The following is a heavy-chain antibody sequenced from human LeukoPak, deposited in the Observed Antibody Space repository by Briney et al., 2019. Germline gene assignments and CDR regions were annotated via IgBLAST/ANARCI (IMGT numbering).Heavy chain of an antibody. J-gene: IGHJ4*02. CDR3: AKESGGSSSSYY. CDR2: ISGSGGST. CDR1: GFNFNTYE. Sequence: GGSLRLSCAASGFNFNTYEMNWVRQAPGKGLEWVSAISGSGGSTYYADSVKGRFTISRDNSKNTLYLQMNSLRAEDTAVYYCAKESGGSSSSYYWGQGTLVTVSS. V-gene: IGHV3-23*01. D-gene: IGHD6-13*01.